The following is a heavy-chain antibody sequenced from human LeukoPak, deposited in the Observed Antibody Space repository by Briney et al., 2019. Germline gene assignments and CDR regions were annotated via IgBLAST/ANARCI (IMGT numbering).Heavy chain of an antibody. Sequence: SETLSLTCTVSGGSISSYYWSWIRQPPGKGLEWIGYIYYSGSTNYNPSLKSRVTISVDTSKNQFSLKLSSVTAADTAVYYCARVLSSGYYRWFDPWGQGTLVTASS. V-gene: IGHV4-59*01. CDR3: ARVLSSGYYRWFDP. J-gene: IGHJ5*02. D-gene: IGHD3-22*01. CDR2: IYYSGST. CDR1: GGSISSYY.